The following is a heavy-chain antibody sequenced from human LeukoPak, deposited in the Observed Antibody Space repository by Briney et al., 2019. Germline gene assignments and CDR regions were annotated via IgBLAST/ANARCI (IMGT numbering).Heavy chain of an antibody. CDR2: ISGSGGGT. CDR3: AKDYSKTSYYGSGSYYRPNWFDP. J-gene: IGHJ5*02. D-gene: IGHD3-10*01. Sequence: GGSLRLSCAASGFTFSSYGMSWARQAPGKGLEWVSAISGSGGGTYYADSVKGRFTISRDNSKNTLYLQMNSLRAEDTAVYYCAKDYSKTSYYGSGSYYRPNWFDPWGQGTLVTVSS. V-gene: IGHV3-23*01. CDR1: GFTFSSYG.